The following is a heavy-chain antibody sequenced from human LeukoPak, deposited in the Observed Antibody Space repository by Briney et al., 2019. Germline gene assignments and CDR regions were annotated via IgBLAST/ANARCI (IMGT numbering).Heavy chain of an antibody. CDR1: GFNFSNYE. V-gene: IGHV3-48*03. CDR2: MSRGGITI. Sequence: GGSLRLSCAASGFNFSNYEMNWIRQAPGRGLEWISAMSRGGITIYYADSVKGRFTISRDDARNSVFLQMTSLRPDDTVIYYCARERAGDPGGEEVFGAEPYDYWGQGTLVTVSS. J-gene: IGHJ4*02. CDR3: ARERAGDPGGEEVFGAEPYDY. D-gene: IGHD1-14*01.